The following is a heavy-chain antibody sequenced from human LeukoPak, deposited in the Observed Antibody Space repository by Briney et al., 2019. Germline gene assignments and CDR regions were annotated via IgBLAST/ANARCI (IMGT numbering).Heavy chain of an antibody. CDR3: ASSYYA. D-gene: IGHD3-10*01. CDR1: GGSIRSYY. J-gene: IGHJ5*02. CDR2: INHSGAT. V-gene: IGHV4-34*01. Sequence: SETLSLTCTVSGGSIRSYYWSWIRQPPGKGLEWIGEINHSGATSYNPFLKSRVNISVDTSNNQFSLKLTSVTAADSAVYYCASSYYAWGQGTLVTVSS.